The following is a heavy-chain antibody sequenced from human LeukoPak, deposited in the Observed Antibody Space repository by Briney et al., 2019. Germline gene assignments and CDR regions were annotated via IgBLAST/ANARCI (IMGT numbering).Heavy chain of an antibody. CDR1: GFTFSSYS. CDR3: ARAFRYFFDY. J-gene: IGHJ4*02. CDR2: ISSSSSYI. V-gene: IGHV3-21*01. Sequence: AGGSLRLSCAASGFTFSSYSMNRVRQAPGKGLEWVSSISSSSSYIYYADSVKGRFTISRDNAKNSLYLQMNSLRAEDTAVYYCARAFRYFFDYWGQGTLVTVSS. D-gene: IGHD3-9*01.